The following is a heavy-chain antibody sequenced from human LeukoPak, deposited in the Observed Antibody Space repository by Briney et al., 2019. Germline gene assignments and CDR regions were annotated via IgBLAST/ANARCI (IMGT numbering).Heavy chain of an antibody. CDR3: ARGDCSGASCLLADY. D-gene: IGHD2-15*01. CDR1: GFTFSTYS. CDR2: ISSSSSTI. Sequence: GSLRLSCAASGFTFSTYSMNWVRQAPGKGLEWVSYISSSSSTIYYADSVKGRFTISRENAKNSQYLQMNRLRDEDTAVYYCARGDCSGASCLLADYWGQGTLVTVSS. J-gene: IGHJ4*02. V-gene: IGHV3-48*02.